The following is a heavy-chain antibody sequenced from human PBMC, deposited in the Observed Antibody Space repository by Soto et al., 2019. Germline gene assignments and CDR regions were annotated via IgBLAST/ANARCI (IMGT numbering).Heavy chain of an antibody. CDR2: IYYSGST. J-gene: IGHJ6*02. CDR3: ARAGVGYYYYYGMDV. V-gene: IGHV4-59*01. CDR1: GGSISSYY. D-gene: IGHD1-26*01. Sequence: SETLSLTCTVSGGSISSYYWSWIRQPPGKGLEWIGYIYYSGSTNYNPSLKSRVTISVDTSKNQFSLKLSSVTAADTAVYYCARAGVGYYYYYGMDVWGQGTTVTVSS.